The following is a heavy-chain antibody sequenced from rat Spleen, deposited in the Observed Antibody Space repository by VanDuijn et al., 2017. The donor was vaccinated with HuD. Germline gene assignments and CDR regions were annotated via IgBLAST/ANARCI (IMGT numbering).Heavy chain of an antibody. D-gene: IGHD1-9*01. CDR2: ISSGGGDT. CDR1: GFTFSNYH. CDR3: ARRHYGYTDYFDY. J-gene: IGHJ2*01. Sequence: EVQLVESGGGLVQPGRSMKLSCAASGFTFSNYHMAWVRQTPTKGLEWVASISSGGGDTYYRDSVKGRFTISRDLAKSTLFLQMDSLRSEDTATYYCARRHYGYTDYFDYWGQGVMVTVSS. V-gene: IGHV5-25*01.